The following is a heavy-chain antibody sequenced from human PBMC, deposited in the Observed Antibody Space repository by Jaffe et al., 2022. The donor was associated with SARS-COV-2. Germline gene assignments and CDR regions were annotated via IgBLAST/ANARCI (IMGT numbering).Heavy chain of an antibody. V-gene: IGHV3-23*04. CDR2: IRGGGGVT. CDR3: AKSLDCSTTYCSGPYYFYMDV. J-gene: IGHJ6*03. D-gene: IGHD2-2*01. CDR1: GFTFSSYD. Sequence: EVLLVESGGGLVQPGGSLRLSCAASGFTFSSYDMSWVRQAPGKGLEWVSGIRGGGGVTHYADSVRGRFSISRDNSQNMLYLQMNSLRAEDTALYYCAKSLDCSTTYCSGPYYFYMDVWGKGTTVTVSS.